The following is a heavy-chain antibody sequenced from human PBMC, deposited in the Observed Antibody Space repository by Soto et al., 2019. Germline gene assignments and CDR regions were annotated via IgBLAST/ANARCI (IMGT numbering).Heavy chain of an antibody. Sequence: SETLSLTCTVSGGSISSYYWSWIRQPPGKGLEWIGYIYYSGSTNYNPSLKSRVTISVDTSKNQFSLKLSSVTAADTAVYYCAGLVDYDFWSGLGNYYYYMDVWGKGTTVTVSS. J-gene: IGHJ6*03. V-gene: IGHV4-59*08. CDR2: IYYSGST. CDR3: AGLVDYDFWSGLGNYYYYMDV. CDR1: GGSISSYY. D-gene: IGHD3-3*01.